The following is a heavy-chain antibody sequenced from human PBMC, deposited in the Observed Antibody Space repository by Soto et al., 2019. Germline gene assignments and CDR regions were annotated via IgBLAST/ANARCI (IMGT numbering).Heavy chain of an antibody. CDR3: ARANYDLLTGYYHFDY. V-gene: IGHV4-31*03. CDR2: IYYSGST. Sequence: SETLSLTCTVSGGSISSGGYYWSWIRQHPGKGLEWIGYIYYSGSTYYNPSLKSRVTISVDTSKNQFSLKLSSVTAADTAVYYCARANYDLLTGYYHFDYWGQGTLVTVYS. CDR1: GGSISSGGYY. J-gene: IGHJ4*02. D-gene: IGHD3-9*01.